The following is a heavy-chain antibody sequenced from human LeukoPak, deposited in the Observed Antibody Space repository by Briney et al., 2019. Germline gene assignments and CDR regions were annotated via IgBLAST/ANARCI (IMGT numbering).Heavy chain of an antibody. D-gene: IGHD3-9*01. Sequence: SETLSLTCAVYGGSFSGYYWSWIRQPPGKGLEWIGEINHSRSTNYNPSLKSRVTISVDTSKNQFSLKLSSVTAADTAVYYCAAQAPHYDILTGYYYHDAFDIWGQGTMVTVSS. V-gene: IGHV4-34*01. CDR2: INHSRST. J-gene: IGHJ3*02. CDR1: GGSFSGYY. CDR3: AAQAPHYDILTGYYYHDAFDI.